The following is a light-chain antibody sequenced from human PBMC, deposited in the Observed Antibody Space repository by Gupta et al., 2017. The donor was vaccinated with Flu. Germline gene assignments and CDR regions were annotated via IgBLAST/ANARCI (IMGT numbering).Light chain of an antibody. Sequence: DIQLTQSPSSLSASVGDRVTITCRAIQRISSYLHWYQQKPGKAPKLLIYAAPSVQSGVPSRFSGSGSGTXFTLTIXRLQPEDFATYYCQQSYSTLPTFGXGTKLEIK. CDR3: QQSYSTLPT. CDR1: QRISSY. V-gene: IGKV1-39*01. J-gene: IGKJ2*01. CDR2: AAP.